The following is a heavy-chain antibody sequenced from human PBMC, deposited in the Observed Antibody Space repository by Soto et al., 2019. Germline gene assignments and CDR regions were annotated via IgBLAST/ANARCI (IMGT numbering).Heavy chain of an antibody. CDR2: IYYGGST. Sequence: SQTLSITCTVSRGSINSSSYYWGWIRQPPGRGLEWIGSIYYGGSTYYNPSLKSRVTISVDTSKNQFSLKLSSVTAADTAVYYCASWRVVVATIGGYYYYGMDVWGQGTTVT. D-gene: IGHD5-12*01. CDR1: RGSINSSSYY. J-gene: IGHJ6*02. CDR3: ASWRVVVATIGGYYYYGMDV. V-gene: IGHV4-39*01.